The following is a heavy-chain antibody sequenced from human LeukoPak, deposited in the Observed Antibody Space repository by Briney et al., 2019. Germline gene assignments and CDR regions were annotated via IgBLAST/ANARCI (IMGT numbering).Heavy chain of an antibody. CDR1: GFPLSSYA. CDR2: TSSSDDGT. J-gene: IGHJ4*02. CDR3: ARDGYYYGSGSYYKVDFDF. Sequence: GGSLRLSCAASGFPLSSYAMSWVRQVPGKGLEWVSATSSSDDGTYHADSVRGRFTIYRDNFRNTLYLQMNSLRAEDTAVYYCARDGYYYGSGSYYKVDFDFWGQGTLVTVSS. D-gene: IGHD3-10*01. V-gene: IGHV3-23*01.